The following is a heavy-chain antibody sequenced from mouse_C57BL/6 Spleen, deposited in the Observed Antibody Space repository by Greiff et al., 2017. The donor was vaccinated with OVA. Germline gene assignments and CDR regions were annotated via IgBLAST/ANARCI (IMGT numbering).Heavy chain of an antibody. CDR3: ASDGSGTFDY. CDR2: IDPSDSYN. Sequence: QVQLQQPGAELVMPGASVKLSCKASGYTFPSYWMHWVKQRPGQGLAWIGGIDPSDSYNNYDQKFKGKSTLTVDKSSSTAYMQLSSLTSAVSAVYYCASDGSGTFDYWGQGTTLTVSS. CDR1: GYTFPSYW. D-gene: IGHD4-1*01. J-gene: IGHJ2*01. V-gene: IGHV1-69*01.